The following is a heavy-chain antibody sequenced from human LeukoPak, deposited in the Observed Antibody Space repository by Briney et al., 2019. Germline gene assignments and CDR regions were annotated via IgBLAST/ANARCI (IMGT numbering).Heavy chain of an antibody. V-gene: IGHV3-15*01. Sequence: GGSLRLSCAASGFTFSNAWMSWVRQAPGKGLEWVGRIKSKTDGGTTDYAAPVKGRFTISRDDSKNTLYLQMNSLKTEDTAVYYCTTAGGDYDRKGFIGYWGQGTLVTVSS. J-gene: IGHJ4*02. CDR3: TTAGGDYDRKGFIGY. CDR1: GFTFSNAW. D-gene: IGHD3-22*01. CDR2: IKSKTDGGTT.